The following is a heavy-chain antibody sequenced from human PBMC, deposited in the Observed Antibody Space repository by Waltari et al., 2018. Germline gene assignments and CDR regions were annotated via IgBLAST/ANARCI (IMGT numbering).Heavy chain of an antibody. J-gene: IGHJ4*02. CDR2: ISGGGGGT. D-gene: IGHD2-15*01. Sequence: EVQLLESGGNLVQPGGSLRLSCAVSGFTFDSYAMNWVRQSPGKGLEWVAGISGGGGGTYYGESVKGRFTISRDNSKNTLDLQMNSLRAEDTAVYYCAKELGYDPEYWGQGTLVTVSS. CDR1: GFTFDSYA. CDR3: AKELGYDPEY. V-gene: IGHV3-23*01.